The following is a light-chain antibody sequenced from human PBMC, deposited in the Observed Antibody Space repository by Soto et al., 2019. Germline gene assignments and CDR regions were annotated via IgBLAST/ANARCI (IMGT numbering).Light chain of an antibody. V-gene: IGKV3-11*01. CDR2: DAS. CDR3: QQRSIWPPRYT. Sequence: DIVLTQSPATLSLSPGERATLSCRASQSVGRYLAWYQQKPGQAPRLLIYDASTRASCIPARFSGSWSGTDFTLTISSLEPEDFAIYYCQQRSIWPPRYTFGQGTKVDIK. CDR1: QSVGRY. J-gene: IGKJ2*01.